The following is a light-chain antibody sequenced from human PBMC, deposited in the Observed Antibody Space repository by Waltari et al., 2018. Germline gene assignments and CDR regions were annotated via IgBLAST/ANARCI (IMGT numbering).Light chain of an antibody. CDR3: QQGSNWPPRYT. CDR1: QSVSSY. CDR2: DAS. J-gene: IGKJ2*01. Sequence: EIVLTQSPATLSLSPGERATLSCRASQSVSSYLAWYQQKPGQPPRLLIYDASNRATGIPARFSGSGSGTDFTLNISSLEPEDCAVYYCQQGSNWPPRYTFGQGTKLEIK. V-gene: IGKV3-11*01.